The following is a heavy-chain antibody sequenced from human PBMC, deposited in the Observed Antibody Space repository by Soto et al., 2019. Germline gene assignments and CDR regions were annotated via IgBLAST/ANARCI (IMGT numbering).Heavy chain of an antibody. J-gene: IGHJ4*02. D-gene: IGHD6-6*01. V-gene: IGHV3-48*01. CDR1: GFTLPGYS. CDR2: ISSSSDTI. CDR3: ARSSTFYDY. Sequence: EVQVVESGGDLVQPGGSLRLSCAPSGFTLPGYSMNWVRQARGKGLEWVSYISSSSDTIYYADSVKGRFTISRDNAKNLLYLQMKSLRAEDTAVYYCARSSTFYDYWGQGTPVTVSS.